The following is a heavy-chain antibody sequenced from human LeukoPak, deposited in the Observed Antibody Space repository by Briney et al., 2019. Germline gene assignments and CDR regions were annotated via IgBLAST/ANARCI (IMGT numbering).Heavy chain of an antibody. J-gene: IGHJ4*02. D-gene: IGHD1-26*01. CDR1: GFTFSSYA. CDR3: AISKSGSYNN. Sequence: GGSLRLSCAASGFTFSSYAMSWVRQGPGKGLEWVSAISGSGGSTYYADSVKGRFTISRDNSKNTPYLQVNSLRAEDTAVYYCAISKSGSYNNWGQGTLVTVSS. CDR2: ISGSGGST. V-gene: IGHV3-23*01.